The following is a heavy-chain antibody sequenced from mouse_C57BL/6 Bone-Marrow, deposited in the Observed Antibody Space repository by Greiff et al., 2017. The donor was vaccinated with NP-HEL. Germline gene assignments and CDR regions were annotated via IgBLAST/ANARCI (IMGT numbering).Heavy chain of an antibody. D-gene: IGHD4-1*01. CDR2: IDPNSGGT. J-gene: IGHJ1*03. Sequence: VQLQQPGAELVKPGASVKLSCKASGYTFTSYWMHWVKQRPGRGLEWIGRIDPNSGGTKYNEKFKSKATLTVDKPSSTAYMQLSSLTAEDSAVYDCARGRLTGTWWYFDVWGTGTTVTVSS. CDR3: ARGRLTGTWWYFDV. CDR1: GYTFTSYW. V-gene: IGHV1-72*01.